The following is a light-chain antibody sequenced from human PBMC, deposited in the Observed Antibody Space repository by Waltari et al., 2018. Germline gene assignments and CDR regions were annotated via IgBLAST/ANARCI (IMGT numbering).Light chain of an antibody. CDR2: GAS. V-gene: IGKV3-20*01. CDR1: QSVSSSY. Sequence: EIVLTQSPGTLSLSPGERATLSCRASQSVSSSYLAWYQQKPGQAPRLLSYGASNRATGIPDRFSGSGSGTDFTLTISRLEPEDFAMYYCQQYGSSPRTFGGGTKVEIK. CDR3: QQYGSSPRT. J-gene: IGKJ4*01.